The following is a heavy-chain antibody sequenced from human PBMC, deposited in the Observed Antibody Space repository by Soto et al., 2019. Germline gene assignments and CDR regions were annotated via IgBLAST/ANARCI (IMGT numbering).Heavy chain of an antibody. D-gene: IGHD2-21*02. CDR3: ARHPSDFWFDP. CDR1: GGSISSSSYF. CDR2: IDYSGST. Sequence: QLQLQESGPGLVKPSETLSLTCTVSGGSISSSSYFWGWIRQPPGKGLEWIGRIDYSGSTYYTPSLTSRVTVSLATSNNQFSLKLSSVTAADTAVYYCARHPSDFWFDPWGQGTLVTVSS. J-gene: IGHJ5*02. V-gene: IGHV4-39*01.